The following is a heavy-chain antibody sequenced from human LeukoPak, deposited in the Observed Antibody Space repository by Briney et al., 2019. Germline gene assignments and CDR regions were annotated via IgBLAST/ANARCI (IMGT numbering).Heavy chain of an antibody. V-gene: IGHV4-4*07. D-gene: IGHD6-13*01. CDR1: GGSISSYY. J-gene: IGHJ6*02. Sequence: SETLSLTCTVSGGSISSYYWSWIRQPAGKGLEWIGRIYTSGSTNYNPSLKSRVTMSVDTSKNQFSLKLSSVTAADTAVYYCAREGPNLYSSSWAPIPHYYYYGTDVWGQGTTVTVSS. CDR3: AREGPNLYSSSWAPIPHYYYYGTDV. CDR2: IYTSGST.